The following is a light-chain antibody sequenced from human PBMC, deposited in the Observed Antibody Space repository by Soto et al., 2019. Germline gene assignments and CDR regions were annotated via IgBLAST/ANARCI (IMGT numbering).Light chain of an antibody. Sequence: QSVLTQPPSASGTPGQRVTISCSGSSSNIGSNYVYWYQQLPGTAPKLLIYRNNQRPSGVPDRFSGYKYGTSASLAISGLRSEDEANYYCAAWDDSLSGVVFGGGTQLTVL. CDR3: AAWDDSLSGVV. CDR2: RNN. J-gene: IGLJ3*02. CDR1: SSNIGSNY. V-gene: IGLV1-47*01.